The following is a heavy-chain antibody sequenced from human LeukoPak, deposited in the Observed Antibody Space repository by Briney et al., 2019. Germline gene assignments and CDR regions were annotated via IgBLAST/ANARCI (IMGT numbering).Heavy chain of an antibody. CDR3: ARARYYYDSSGLNGAFDI. CDR2: ISAYNGNT. V-gene: IGHV1-18*01. J-gene: IGHJ3*02. CDR1: GYTFTSYG. Sequence: ASVKVSCKASGYTFTSYGISWVRQAPGQGLEWTGWISAYNGNTNYAQKLQGRVTMTTDTSTSTAYMELRSLRSDDTAVYYCARARYYYDSSGLNGAFDIWGQGTMVTVSS. D-gene: IGHD3-22*01.